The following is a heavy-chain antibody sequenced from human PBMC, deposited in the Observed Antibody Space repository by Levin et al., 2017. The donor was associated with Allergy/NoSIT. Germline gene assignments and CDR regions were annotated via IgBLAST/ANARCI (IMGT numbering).Heavy chain of an antibody. Sequence: SETLSLTCTVSGGSISSSSYYWVWIRQPPGKGLEWIGSIYYSGSTYYNPSLKSRVTISLDTSKSQFSLKLSSVTAADTAVYYCARLGGGYTYGYPLYYFDYWGQGTLVTVSS. CDR1: GGSISSSSYY. CDR2: IYYSGST. J-gene: IGHJ4*02. CDR3: ARLGGGYTYGYPLYYFDY. V-gene: IGHV4-39*07. D-gene: IGHD5-18*01.